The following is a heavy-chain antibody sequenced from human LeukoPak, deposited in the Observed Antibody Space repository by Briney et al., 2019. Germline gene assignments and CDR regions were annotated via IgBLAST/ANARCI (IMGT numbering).Heavy chain of an antibody. J-gene: IGHJ4*02. V-gene: IGHV4-4*07. CDR2: IYTSGST. CDR1: GGSISSYY. CDR3: ARLTYSETNRSFDY. Sequence: PSETLSLTCTVSGGSISSYYWSWIRQPTGKGLEWIGRIYTSGSTNYNPSLKSRVTMSVDTSKNQFSLKLSSVTAADTAVYYCARLTYSETNRSFDYWGQGTLVTVSS. D-gene: IGHD2-15*01.